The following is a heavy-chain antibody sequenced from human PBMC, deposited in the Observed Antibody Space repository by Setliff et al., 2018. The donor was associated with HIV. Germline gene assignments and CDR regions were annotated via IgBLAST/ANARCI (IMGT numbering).Heavy chain of an antibody. CDR2: IWYDGSNK. CDR3: AKSTGEGLRLDYGMDV. D-gene: IGHD3-10*01. J-gene: IGHJ6*02. Sequence: GGSLRLSCAASGFTFSSYGMHWVRQAPGKGLEWVAVIWYDGSNKYYADSVKGRFTISRDNSKNTLYLQMNSLRAEDTAVYYCAKSTGEGLRLDYGMDVWGQGTTVTVSS. V-gene: IGHV3-33*06. CDR1: GFTFSSYG.